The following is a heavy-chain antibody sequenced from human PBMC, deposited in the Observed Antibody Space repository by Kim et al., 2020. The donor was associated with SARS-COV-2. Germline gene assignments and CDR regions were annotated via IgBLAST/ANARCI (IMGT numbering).Heavy chain of an antibody. J-gene: IGHJ4*02. D-gene: IGHD2-15*01. CDR2: NGNT. Sequence: NGNTKYSRKFQGRVTITRNPSASTAYMELSSLRSEDTAVYYCARDRTLDYWGQGTLVTVSS. V-gene: IGHV1-3*01. CDR3: ARDRTLDY.